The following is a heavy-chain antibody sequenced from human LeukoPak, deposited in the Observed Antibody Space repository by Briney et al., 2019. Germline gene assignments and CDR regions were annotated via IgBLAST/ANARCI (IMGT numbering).Heavy chain of an antibody. CDR3: AKDRGYSYGCFDY. J-gene: IGHJ4*02. CDR1: GFTFSSYW. V-gene: IGHV3-7*03. Sequence: PGGSLRLSCAASGFTFSSYWMSWVRQAPGKGLEWVANIKQDGSEKYYVDSVKGRFTISRDNSKNTLYLQMNSLRAEDTAVYYCAKDRGYSYGCFDYWGQGTLVTVSS. D-gene: IGHD5-18*01. CDR2: IKQDGSEK.